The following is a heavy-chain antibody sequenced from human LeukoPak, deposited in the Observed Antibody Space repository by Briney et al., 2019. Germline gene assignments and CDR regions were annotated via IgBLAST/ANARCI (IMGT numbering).Heavy chain of an antibody. V-gene: IGHV3-33*01. CDR2: IWYDGSKK. D-gene: IGHD3-10*01. CDR3: ARGFGELSGGFDY. CDR1: GFTFRSYG. Sequence: GGSLRLSCAASGFTFRSYGMHWVRQAPGKGLEWVALIWYDGSKKYYADSVKGRFTISRDNSKNTLYLQMNGLRAEDSAVYYCARGFGELSGGFDYWGQGTLVTVSS. J-gene: IGHJ4*02.